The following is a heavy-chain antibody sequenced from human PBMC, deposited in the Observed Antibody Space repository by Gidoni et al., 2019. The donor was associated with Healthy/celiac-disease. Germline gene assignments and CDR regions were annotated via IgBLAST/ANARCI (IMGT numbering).Heavy chain of an antibody. CDR2: IYSGGST. Sequence: EVQLVESGGGLIQPGGSLSLSCAASGFTVSSNYMSWVRQAPGKGLEWVSVIYSGGSTSYADSVKGRFTISRDNSKNTLYLQMNSLRAEDTAVYYCARVVSEGYYYGSGSYQSSWFDPWGQGTLVTVSS. CDR1: GFTVSSNY. D-gene: IGHD3-10*01. J-gene: IGHJ5*02. V-gene: IGHV3-53*01. CDR3: ARVVSEGYYYGSGSYQSSWFDP.